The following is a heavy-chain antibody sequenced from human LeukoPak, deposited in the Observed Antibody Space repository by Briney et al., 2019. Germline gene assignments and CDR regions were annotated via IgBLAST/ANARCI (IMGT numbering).Heavy chain of an antibody. Sequence: GESLKISCKGSGYSFNSYWSGWVRQMPGKGLQGMGLVYPSDSDTRYSPSSQGQVTMSVDKSINTAYLQWSSLEASDTAMYYCARRSAGDYFDHWGQGTLVTVSS. D-gene: IGHD1-26*01. V-gene: IGHV5-51*01. CDR1: GYSFNSYW. CDR3: ARRSAGDYFDH. CDR2: VYPSDSDT. J-gene: IGHJ4*02.